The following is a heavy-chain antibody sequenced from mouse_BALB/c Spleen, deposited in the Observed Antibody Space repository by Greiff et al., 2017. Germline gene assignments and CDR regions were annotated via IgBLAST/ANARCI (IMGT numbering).Heavy chain of an antibody. CDR3: ARLVRGAMDY. J-gene: IGHJ4*01. Sequence: EVKLMESGGGLVKPGGSLKLSCAASGFTFSSYAMSWVRQTPEKRLEWVASISSDGSTYYPDSVKGRFTISRDNAKNTLYLEMSSLKSEDTAMYYCARLVRGAMDYWGQGTSVTVSS. CDR2: ISSDGST. D-gene: IGHD2-14*01. CDR1: GFTFSSYA. V-gene: IGHV5-6*03.